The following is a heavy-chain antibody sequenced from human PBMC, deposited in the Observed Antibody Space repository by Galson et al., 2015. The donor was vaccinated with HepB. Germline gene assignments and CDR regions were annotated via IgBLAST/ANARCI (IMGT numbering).Heavy chain of an antibody. CDR1: GGTFSTYT. Sequence: SVKVSCTASGGTFSTYTVSWVRQTPGQGLEWMGGITPIFRTAKYAQKFQGRVTITADESTSTAFMEMSRLTSEDTAVYYCPREGIAAHTNPLDYWGQRTLVTVSS. J-gene: IGHJ4*02. D-gene: IGHD6-13*01. CDR3: PREGIAAHTNPLDY. V-gene: IGHV1-69*13. CDR2: ITPIFRTA.